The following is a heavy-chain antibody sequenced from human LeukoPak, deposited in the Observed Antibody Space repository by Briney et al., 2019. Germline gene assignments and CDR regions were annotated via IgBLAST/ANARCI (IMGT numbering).Heavy chain of an antibody. CDR2: ISSSSSYI. D-gene: IGHD6-6*01. CDR1: GFTFSSYS. J-gene: IGHJ4*02. V-gene: IGHV3-21*01. Sequence: GGSLRLSCAASGFTFSSYSMNWVRQAPGKGLEWVSSISSSSSYIYYADSVKGRFTISRDNAKNSLYLQMNSQRAEDTAVYYCARESVEDSSSSDYPDYWGQGTLVTVSS. CDR3: ARESVEDSSSSDYPDY.